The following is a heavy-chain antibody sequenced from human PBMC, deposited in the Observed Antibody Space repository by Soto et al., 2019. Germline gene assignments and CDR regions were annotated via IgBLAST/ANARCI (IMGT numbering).Heavy chain of an antibody. J-gene: IGHJ6*03. CDR1: RDFFDSLT. CDR2: IIPVLGMA. D-gene: IGHD5-12*01. V-gene: IGHV1-69*08. Sequence: QVQLVQSGAEMKKPGSSVKVSCQASRDFFDSLTINWVRQAPGQGLEWMGRIIPVLGMANYAQKFQGRVMIIADKSTSTVYMELSSLTSEDTAVYYCARELGGYDYLYYYYYMDVWGEGTTVTVSS. CDR3: ARELGGYDYLYYYYYMDV.